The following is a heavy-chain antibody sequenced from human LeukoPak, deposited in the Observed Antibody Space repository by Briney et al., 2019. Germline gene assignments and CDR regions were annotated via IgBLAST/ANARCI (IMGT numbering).Heavy chain of an antibody. CDR3: AMYYYDSSGHRQNDYFDY. D-gene: IGHD3-22*01. V-gene: IGHV1-69*13. CDR2: IIPIFGTA. CDR1: GGTFSSYA. Sequence: SVKVSCKASGGTFSSYAISWVRQAPGQGLEWMGGIIPIFGTANYAQKFQGRVTITADESTSTAYMELSSLRSEDTAVYYCAMYYYDSSGHRQNDYFDYWGQGTLVTVSS. J-gene: IGHJ4*02.